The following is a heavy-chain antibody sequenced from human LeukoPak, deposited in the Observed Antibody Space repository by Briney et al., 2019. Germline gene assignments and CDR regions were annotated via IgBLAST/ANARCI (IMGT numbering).Heavy chain of an antibody. J-gene: IGHJ5*02. CDR1: GGSISSYY. D-gene: IGHD6-19*01. CDR2: IYYSGST. Sequence: KPSETLSLTCTVSGGSISSYYWSWIRQPPGKGLEWIGDIYYSGSTNYNPSLKSRVTISVDTSKNQFSLKLSSVTAADTAVYYCAGSIAVGGMGYNWFDPWGQGTLVTVSS. CDR3: AGSIAVGGMGYNWFDP. V-gene: IGHV4-59*01.